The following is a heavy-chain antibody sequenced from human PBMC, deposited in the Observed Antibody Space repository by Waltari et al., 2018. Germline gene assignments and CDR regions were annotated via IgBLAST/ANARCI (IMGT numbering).Heavy chain of an antibody. D-gene: IGHD6-13*01. J-gene: IGHJ4*02. Sequence: QVQLVQSGAEVKTPGASVKVSCKASGYTFTGYYIHWVRTPPGQGLEWMGRINPNSGGTNYAQKFQGRVTMTRDTSISTAYMELSRLRSDDTAVYYCARDTGGSSWYPYDYWGQGTLVTVSS. CDR1: GYTFTGYY. CDR3: ARDTGGSSWYPYDY. CDR2: INPNSGGT. V-gene: IGHV1-2*06.